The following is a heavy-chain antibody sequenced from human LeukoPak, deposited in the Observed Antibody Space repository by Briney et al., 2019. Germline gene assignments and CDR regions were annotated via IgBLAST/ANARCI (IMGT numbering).Heavy chain of an antibody. V-gene: IGHV3-21*01. CDR2: ISSSSSYI. D-gene: IGHD5-18*01. Sequence: GSLRLSCAASGFTFSSYSMNWVRQAPGKGLEWVSSISSSSSYIYYADSVKGRFTISIDNAKNSLYLQMNSLRAEDTAVYYCARGKGYSYGYDYWGQGTLVTVSS. CDR3: ARGKGYSYGYDY. J-gene: IGHJ4*02. CDR1: GFTFSSYS.